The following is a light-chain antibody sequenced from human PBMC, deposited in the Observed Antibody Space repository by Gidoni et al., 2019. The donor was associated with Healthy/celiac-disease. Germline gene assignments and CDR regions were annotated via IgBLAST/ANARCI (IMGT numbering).Light chain of an antibody. J-gene: IGKJ1*01. V-gene: IGKV1-5*03. CDR3: QQYNSYSPET. CDR2: KAS. Sequence: DIQMTQSPSTLSASVGDRVTITCRASQSISSWLAWYQQEPGKAPKLLIYKASSLESGVPSRFSGSGSGTEFTLTISSLQPDDFATYYCQQYNSYSPETFGQGTKVEIK. CDR1: QSISSW.